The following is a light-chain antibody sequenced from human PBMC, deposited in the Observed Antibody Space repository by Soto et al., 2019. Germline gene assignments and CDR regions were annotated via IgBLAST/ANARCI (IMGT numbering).Light chain of an antibody. CDR2: LGS. V-gene: IGKV2-28*01. J-gene: IGKJ5*01. Sequence: DIVMTQSPLSLPVTPGEPASISCRSSQSLLHSSGDNFLDWYLQKPGHSPQLLIYLGSNRASGVPDRFSGSGSGTDFTLKISRMEDEDVGVYYCMQGRQSRITFGQGTRLEI. CDR1: QSLLHSSGDNF. CDR3: MQGRQSRIT.